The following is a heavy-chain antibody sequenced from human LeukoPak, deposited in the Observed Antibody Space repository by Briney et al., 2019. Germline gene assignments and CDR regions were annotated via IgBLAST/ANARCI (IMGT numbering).Heavy chain of an antibody. CDR2: IYYSGST. CDR1: GGPISRGDYY. CDR3: ARDTWFGEAYYGMDV. J-gene: IGHJ6*02. V-gene: IGHV4-30-4*01. Sequence: PSETLSLTCTVSGGPISRGDYYWSWIRQPPGKGLEWIGYIYYSGSTYYNPSLKSRVTISVDTSKNQFSLKLSSVTAADTGVYYCARDTWFGEAYYGMDVWGQGTTVTVSS. D-gene: IGHD3-10*01.